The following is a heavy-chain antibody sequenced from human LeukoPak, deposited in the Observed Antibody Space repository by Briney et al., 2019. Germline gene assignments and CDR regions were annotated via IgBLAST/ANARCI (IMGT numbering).Heavy chain of an antibody. J-gene: IGHJ4*02. V-gene: IGHV3-48*03. CDR3: ARDLLTGTYRAYFDN. Sequence: GGSLRLSCAGSGFIFSNYEMNWVRQAPGKGLEWVSYISSTGSDIYYADSVKGRFTISRDNAENSLYLQMNSLRAEDTAVYYCARDLLTGTYRAYFDNWGQGTPVTVSS. D-gene: IGHD1-26*01. CDR1: GFIFSNYE. CDR2: ISSTGSDI.